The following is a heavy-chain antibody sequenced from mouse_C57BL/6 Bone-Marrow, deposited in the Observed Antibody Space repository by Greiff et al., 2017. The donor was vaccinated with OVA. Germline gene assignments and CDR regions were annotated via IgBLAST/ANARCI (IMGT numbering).Heavy chain of an antibody. CDR1: GYTFTSSW. J-gene: IGHJ3*01. V-gene: IGHV1-53*01. Sequence: VQLQQPGTELVKPGASVKLSCKASGYTFTSSWMHWVKQRPGPGLEWIGNINPSNGGPNYNEKFKSKATLTVDKSSSTAYMQRSSVTSEDSAVYYCAGAGYDYGEVGAWFAYWGQGTLVTVSA. CDR3: AGAGYDYGEVGAWFAY. CDR2: INPSNGGP. D-gene: IGHD2-4*01.